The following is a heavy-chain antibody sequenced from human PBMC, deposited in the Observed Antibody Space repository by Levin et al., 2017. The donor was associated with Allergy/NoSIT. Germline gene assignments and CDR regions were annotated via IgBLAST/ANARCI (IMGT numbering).Heavy chain of an antibody. Sequence: GGSLRLSCAASGFTFTRFALSRVRQVPGKGLEWVASFANTAKTYYADSVMGRFTISRDTSTNTLFLQMNSLRAEDTAVYFCAKDHESSGWPTFDLWGQGTLVTVSS. CDR1: GFTFTRFA. CDR2: FANTAKT. J-gene: IGHJ4*02. V-gene: IGHV3-23*05. CDR3: AKDHESSGWPTFDL. D-gene: IGHD6-19*01.